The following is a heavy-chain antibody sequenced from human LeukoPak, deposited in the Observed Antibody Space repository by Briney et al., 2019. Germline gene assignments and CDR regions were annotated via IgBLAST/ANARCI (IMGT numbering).Heavy chain of an antibody. CDR2: INQDGSEK. CDR3: ARDLAAMATRAFDI. J-gene: IGHJ3*02. CDR1: GFTFSTFW. Sequence: GGSLRLSCAASGFTFSTFWMTWVRQAPGKGLEWVANINQDGSEKDYVDSLKGRFTISRDNAKNSFYLQVNSLRDDDTAVYYCARDLAAMATRAFDIWGQGTMVTVSS. V-gene: IGHV3-7*03. D-gene: IGHD5-18*01.